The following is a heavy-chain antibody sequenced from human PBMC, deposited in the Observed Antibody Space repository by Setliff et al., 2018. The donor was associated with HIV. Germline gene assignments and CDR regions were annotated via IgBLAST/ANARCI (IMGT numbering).Heavy chain of an antibody. CDR2: IYYDGSST. D-gene: IGHD3-22*01. J-gene: IGHJ2*01. V-gene: IGHV3-33*01. Sequence: GGSLRLSCAASVFTFSHYAMHWVRQAPGEGLEWVAVIYYDGSSTLYEDSVKGRFTISRDNSKNTLYLQVNSLRVEDTAVYYCARDGSGFIPAYWYFDVWGRGTLVTV. CDR3: ARDGSGFIPAYWYFDV. CDR1: VFTFSHYA.